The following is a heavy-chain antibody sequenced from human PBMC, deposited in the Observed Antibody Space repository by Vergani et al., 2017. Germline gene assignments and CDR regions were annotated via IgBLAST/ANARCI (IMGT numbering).Heavy chain of an antibody. J-gene: IGHJ4*02. D-gene: IGHD5-18*01. V-gene: IGHV1-24*01. Sequence: QVQLVQSGAEVKKPGASVKVSCKVSGYTLTELSMHWVRQAPGKGLEWMGGFDPEDGETIYAQKFQGRVTMTEDTSTDTAYMELSSLRLEDTAVYYCATAAGYSYGFGTYYFDYWGQGTLVTVSS. CDR3: ATAAGYSYGFGTYYFDY. CDR1: GYTLTELS. CDR2: FDPEDGET.